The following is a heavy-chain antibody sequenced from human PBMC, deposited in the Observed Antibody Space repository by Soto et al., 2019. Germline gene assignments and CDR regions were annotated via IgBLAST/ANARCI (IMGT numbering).Heavy chain of an antibody. D-gene: IGHD6-19*01. CDR1: GDSVPSNSAA. J-gene: IGHJ4*02. CDR3: ARLAPGGSGGGGDY. V-gene: IGHV6-1*01. Sequence: SQTLSLTCAISGDSVPSNSAAWNWIRQSPSRGLEWLGRTYYRSKWYNDYAVSVKSRITINPDTSKNHFSLQLKSVTPEDTALYFCARLAPGGSGGGGDYWGQGTLVTVSS. CDR2: TYYRSKWYN.